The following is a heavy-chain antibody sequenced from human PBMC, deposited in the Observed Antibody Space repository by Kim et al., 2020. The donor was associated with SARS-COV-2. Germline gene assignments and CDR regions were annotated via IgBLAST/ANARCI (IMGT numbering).Heavy chain of an antibody. Sequence: ASVKVSCKASGFTFTDTYIYWVRQAPGQGLEWMGWIIPNSGGTKFAQKFQGRVTMTRDTSITTAYLELSSLRSDDTAVYYCVRGVTTSGYWGQGTLVTVS. J-gene: IGHJ4*02. CDR3: VRGVTTSGY. D-gene: IGHD1-1*01. V-gene: IGHV1-2*02. CDR1: GFTFTDTY. CDR2: IIPNSGGT.